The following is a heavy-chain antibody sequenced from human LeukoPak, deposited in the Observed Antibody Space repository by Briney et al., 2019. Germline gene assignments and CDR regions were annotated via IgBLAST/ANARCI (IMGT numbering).Heavy chain of an antibody. CDR1: GYTLTELS. D-gene: IGHD2-2*01. CDR3: ARRERYCSSTSCYAFFDY. CDR2: FDPEDGET. Sequence: ASVKVSCKVSGYTLTELSMHWVRQAPGKGLEWMGGFDPEDGETIYAQKFQGRVTMTRDTSTSTVYMELSSLRSEDTAVYYCARRERYCSSTSCYAFFDYWGQGTLVTVSS. V-gene: IGHV1-24*01. J-gene: IGHJ4*02.